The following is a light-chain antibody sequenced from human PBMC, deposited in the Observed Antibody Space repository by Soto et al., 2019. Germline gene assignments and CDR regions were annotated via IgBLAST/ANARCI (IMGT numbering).Light chain of an antibody. J-gene: IGKJ1*01. CDR1: QNINNY. CDR2: DAS. Sequence: DIHMTQSPSSLSASVGDRVTITCQASQNINNYLNWYQQKPGRAPKLLIYDASNLEAGVPSRFRGSGSGTEFTLTISSLQPDDFATYYCQQYNSYSKTFGQGTKVDIK. CDR3: QQYNSYSKT. V-gene: IGKV1-33*01.